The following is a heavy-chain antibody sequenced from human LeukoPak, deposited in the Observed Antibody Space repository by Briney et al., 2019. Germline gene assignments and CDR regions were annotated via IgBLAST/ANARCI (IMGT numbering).Heavy chain of an antibody. CDR1: GGSISSYY. J-gene: IGHJ4*02. V-gene: IGHV4-34*01. Sequence: PSETLSLTCTVSGGSISSYYWSWIRQPPGKGLEWIGEINHSGSTNYNPSLKSRVTISVDTSKNQFSLKLSSVTAADTAVYYCLRGGPFDYWGQGTLVTVSS. CDR2: INHSGST. D-gene: IGHD3-10*01. CDR3: LRGGPFDY.